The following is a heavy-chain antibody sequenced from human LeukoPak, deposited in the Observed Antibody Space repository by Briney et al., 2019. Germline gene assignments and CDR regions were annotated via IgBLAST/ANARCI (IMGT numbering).Heavy chain of an antibody. CDR2: IIPLLDIT. CDR1: GGTFSSFA. J-gene: IGHJ4*02. V-gene: IGHV1-69*04. Sequence: GASVKVSCKLLGGTFSSFAVSWVRQAPGQGLEWMGRIIPLLDITNYAQRFQGRLTITADKSTTTAYMDLSNLTSDDTAVYYCARGGRVVATLDYWGQGTLVTASS. D-gene: IGHD2-15*01. CDR3: ARGGRVVATLDY.